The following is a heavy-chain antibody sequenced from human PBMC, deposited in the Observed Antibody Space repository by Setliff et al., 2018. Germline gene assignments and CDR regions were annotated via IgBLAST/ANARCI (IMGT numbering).Heavy chain of an antibody. J-gene: IGHJ4*02. D-gene: IGHD6-13*01. CDR2: IYPSDSDI. CDR3: ARPAYSSRWYEIKGFDY. CDR1: GNSFTNYW. Sequence: GESLKISCKGSGNSFTNYWIGWVRQMPGKGLEWMGIIYPSDSDIRYSPSFQGQVTISADKSISTAYLQWSSLKASDTAIYYCARPAYSSRWYEIKGFDYWGQGTLVTVSS. V-gene: IGHV5-51*01.